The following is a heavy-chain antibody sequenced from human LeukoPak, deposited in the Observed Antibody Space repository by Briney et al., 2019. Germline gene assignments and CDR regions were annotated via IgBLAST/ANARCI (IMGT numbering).Heavy chain of an antibody. D-gene: IGHD1-26*01. J-gene: IGHJ3*02. CDR3: ARVIVGASPYDAFDI. V-gene: IGHV3-21*01. CDR2: ISSSSSYI. CDR1: GFTFSSYS. Sequence: PGGSLRLSCAASGFTFSSYSMNWVRQAPGKGLEWVSSISSSSSYIYYADSVKGRFTISRDNAQNSLYLQMNSLRAADAAVYYCARVIVGASPYDAFDIWGQGTMVTVSS.